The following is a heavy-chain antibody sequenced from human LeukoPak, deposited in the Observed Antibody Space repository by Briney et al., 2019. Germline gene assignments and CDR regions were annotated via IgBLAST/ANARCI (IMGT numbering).Heavy chain of an antibody. J-gene: IGHJ6*03. CDR1: GFTFSSYE. CDR3: ARAPYYMDV. CDR2: ISRSGNTI. Sequence: GGSLRLSCAAYGFTFSSYEMNWVRQAPGKGPEWVSYISRSGNTIYYADSVKGRFTISRDNAKNSLYLQMNSLRAEDTAVYYCARAPYYMDVWAKGTTVTVSS. V-gene: IGHV3-48*03.